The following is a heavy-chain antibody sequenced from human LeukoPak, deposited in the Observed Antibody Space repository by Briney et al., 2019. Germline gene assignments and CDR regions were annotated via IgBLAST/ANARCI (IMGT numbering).Heavy chain of an antibody. V-gene: IGHV3-74*01. CDR3: ARDRGPRTGFMVREAYDY. CDR1: GFTFSDYW. J-gene: IGHJ4*02. Sequence: GGSLRLSCAASGFTFSDYWIHWVRHASGEGLVWVSRINTDGSITNYADSVKGRFSISRDNAKNTLYLQMSSLRAEDTAVYYCARDRGPRTGFMVREAYDYWGQGTLVTVSS. D-gene: IGHD3-10*01. CDR2: INTDGSIT.